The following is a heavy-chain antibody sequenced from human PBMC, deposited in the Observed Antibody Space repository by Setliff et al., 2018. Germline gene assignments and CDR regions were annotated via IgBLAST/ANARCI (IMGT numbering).Heavy chain of an antibody. CDR1: GYTFISYD. J-gene: IGHJ4*02. V-gene: IGHV1-8*03. CDR3: ARRGLGYDFWSGYYTMYYFDY. CDR2: MNPNSGNT. Sequence: ASVKVSCKASGYTFISYDINWVRQATGQGLEWMGWMNPNSGNTGYAQKFQGRVTITRNTSISTAYMELSSLRSEDTAVYYCARRGLGYDFWSGYYTMYYFDYWGQGTLVTVSS. D-gene: IGHD3-3*01.